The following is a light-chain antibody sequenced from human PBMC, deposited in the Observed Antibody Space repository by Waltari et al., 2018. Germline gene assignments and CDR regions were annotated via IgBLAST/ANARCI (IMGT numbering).Light chain of an antibody. CDR2: TAS. Sequence: TWGASQNIGTYLNWYQQRPGEAPNLLIYTASNLHPGVPSRFSGSFSGTDFTLTVSSLQPEDFATFYCQQTYSLPGTFGGGTRVELK. CDR1: QNIGTY. V-gene: IGKV1-39*01. J-gene: IGKJ4*01. CDR3: QQTYSLPGT.